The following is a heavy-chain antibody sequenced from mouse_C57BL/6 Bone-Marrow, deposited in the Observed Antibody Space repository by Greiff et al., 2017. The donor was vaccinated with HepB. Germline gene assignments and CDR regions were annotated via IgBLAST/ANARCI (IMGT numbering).Heavy chain of an antibody. CDR3: AIGRNFDY. CDR1: GYTFTSYW. J-gene: IGHJ2*01. Sequence: VQLQQSGAELVKPGASVKLSCKASGYTFTSYWMHWVKQRPGQGLELIGRIHPSDSDTNYNQKFKGKATLTVDKSSSTAYMQLSSLTSEDSAVYYCAIGRNFDYWGQGTTLTVSS. CDR2: IHPSDSDT. V-gene: IGHV1-74*01.